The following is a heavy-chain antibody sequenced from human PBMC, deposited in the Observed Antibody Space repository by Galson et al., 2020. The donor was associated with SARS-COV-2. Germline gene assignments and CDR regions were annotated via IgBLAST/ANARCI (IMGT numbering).Heavy chain of an antibody. Sequence: SETLSLTCSVSGGSINFGGWIRQPPGKGLEWLGSIPVASGPAYNPSLKSRLTMSLDTSKNQFSLNLRSVTAADTAVYYCARDLGCGGNSDYWGQGILVTVSS. CDR3: ARDLGCGGNSDY. V-gene: IGHV4-4*07. J-gene: IGHJ4*02. D-gene: IGHD2-21*01. CDR2: IPVASGP. CDR1: GGSINF.